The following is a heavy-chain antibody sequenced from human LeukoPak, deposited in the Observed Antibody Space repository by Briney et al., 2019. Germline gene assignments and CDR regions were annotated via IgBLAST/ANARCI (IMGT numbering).Heavy chain of an antibody. CDR1: GFTFANYA. Sequence: GGSLRLSCAASGFTFANYAMNWVRQAPGRGLEWVAVITSSGADSYYSDSVRGRFTISRDNSKNTLYLQMNSLRAEDTAAYYCAKGGAVVLTGFDSWGQGTLVSVSS. D-gene: IGHD3-22*01. CDR2: ITSSGADS. V-gene: IGHV3-23*01. J-gene: IGHJ4*02. CDR3: AKGGAVVLTGFDS.